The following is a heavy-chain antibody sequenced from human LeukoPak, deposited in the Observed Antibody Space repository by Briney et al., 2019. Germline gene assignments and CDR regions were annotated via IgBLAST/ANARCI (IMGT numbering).Heavy chain of an antibody. V-gene: IGHV1-18*01. CDR3: ARDHGYSSGWYQRNDAFDI. CDR2: ISAYNGNT. CDR1: GYTFTSYG. Sequence: GASVKVSCKASGYTFTSYGISGGRQAPGQGREWMGWISAYNGNTNYAQKLQGRVTMTTDTSTSTAYMELRSLRSDDTAVYYCARDHGYSSGWYQRNDAFDIWGQGTMVTVSS. J-gene: IGHJ3*02. D-gene: IGHD6-19*01.